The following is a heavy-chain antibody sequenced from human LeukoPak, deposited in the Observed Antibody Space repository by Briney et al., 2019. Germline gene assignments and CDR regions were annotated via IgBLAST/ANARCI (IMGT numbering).Heavy chain of an antibody. Sequence: SETLSLTCAVSGYSISTSYSWGWIRQPPGKGLEWIGRIYGTGSTSYNPSLMNRVTMSVDTSKNHFSLKLTSVTAADTAVYYCARYDSRGSASTRFDYWGQGILVTISS. J-gene: IGHJ4*02. V-gene: IGHV4-38-2*01. CDR2: IYGTGST. D-gene: IGHD3-16*01. CDR1: GYSISTSYS. CDR3: ARYDSRGSASTRFDY.